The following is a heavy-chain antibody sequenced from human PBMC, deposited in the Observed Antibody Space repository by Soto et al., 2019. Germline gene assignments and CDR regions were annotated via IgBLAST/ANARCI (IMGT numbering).Heavy chain of an antibody. J-gene: IGHJ4*02. CDR1: GFTFSSYW. D-gene: IGHD3-9*01. Sequence: GGSLRLSCAASGFTFSSYWMSWVRQAPGKGLEWVANIKQDGSEKYYVDSVKGRFTISRDNAKNSLYLQMNSLRAEDTAVYYCARDRSAILTCYSIAAMSFDYWGQGT. V-gene: IGHV3-7*01. CDR2: IKQDGSEK. CDR3: ARDRSAILTCYSIAAMSFDY.